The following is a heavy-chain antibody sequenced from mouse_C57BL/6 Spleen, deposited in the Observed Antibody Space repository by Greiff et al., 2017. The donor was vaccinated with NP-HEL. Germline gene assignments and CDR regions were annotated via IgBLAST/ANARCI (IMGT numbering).Heavy chain of an antibody. J-gene: IGHJ4*01. Sequence: VQLQQPGAELVMPGASVKLSCKASGYTFTSYWMHWVKQRPGQGLEWIGEIDPSDSYTNYNQKFKGKSTLTVDKSSSTAYMQLSSLTSEDSAVYYCAITTVEAMDYWGQGTSVTVSS. V-gene: IGHV1-69*01. D-gene: IGHD1-1*01. CDR2: IDPSDSYT. CDR1: GYTFTSYW. CDR3: AITTVEAMDY.